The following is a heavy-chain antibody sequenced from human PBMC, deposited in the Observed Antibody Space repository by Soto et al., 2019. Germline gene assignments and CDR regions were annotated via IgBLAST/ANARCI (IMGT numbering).Heavy chain of an antibody. V-gene: IGHV1-58*02. J-gene: IGHJ4*02. CDR1: GFTFTSSA. CDR3: AAWQWLQQSYYFDY. Sequence: GASVKVSCKASGFTFTSSAMQWVRQARGQRLEWIGWIVVGSGNTNYAQKFQERVTITRDMSTSTAYMELSSLRSEDTAVYYCAAWQWLQQSYYFDYWGKGTLVTVSS. D-gene: IGHD6-19*01. CDR2: IVVGSGNT.